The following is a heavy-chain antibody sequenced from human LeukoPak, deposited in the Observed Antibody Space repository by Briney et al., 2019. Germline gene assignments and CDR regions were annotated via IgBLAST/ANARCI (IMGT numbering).Heavy chain of an antibody. CDR1: GFTFSSYS. J-gene: IGHJ6*03. CDR2: ISSSSSYI. Sequence: GGSLRLSCAASGFTFSSYSMNWVRQAPGKGLEWVSSISSSSSYIYYADSVKGRFTISRDNAKNSLYLQMNSLRAEDTAVYYCARDSTNDYYYYMDVWGKGTTVTVSS. CDR3: ARDSTNDYYYYMDV. D-gene: IGHD1-1*01. V-gene: IGHV3-21*01.